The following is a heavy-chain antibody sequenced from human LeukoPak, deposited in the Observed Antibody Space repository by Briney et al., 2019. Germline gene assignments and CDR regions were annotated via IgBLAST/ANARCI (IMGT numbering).Heavy chain of an antibody. CDR2: IISDGTT. J-gene: IGHJ5*02. CDR3: ARAYNWKLDP. D-gene: IGHD1-20*01. CDR1: GFTISSHL. V-gene: IGHV3-74*03. Sequence: GGSLRLSCAASGFTISSHLMYWVRQPPGKGLVWVSRIISDGTTTYADSVKGRFTISRDNAKNTLYLEMSGLRAEDTALYYCARAYNWKLDPWGQGTLVTVSS.